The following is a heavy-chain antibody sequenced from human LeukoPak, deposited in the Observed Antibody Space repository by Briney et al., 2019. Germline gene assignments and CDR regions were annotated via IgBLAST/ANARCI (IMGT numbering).Heavy chain of an antibody. D-gene: IGHD1-26*01. J-gene: IGHJ6*03. Sequence: SETLSLTCTVSGDSISSGSYYWSWIRQPAGKGLEWIGRIYTSGSTDYNPSLKSRVTISVDTSKNQFSLKLSSVTAADTAVYYCARAKKRSGRSRNFYLDVWGKGTTVTVSS. CDR1: GDSISSGSYY. CDR3: ARAKKRSGRSRNFYLDV. V-gene: IGHV4-61*02. CDR2: IYTSGST.